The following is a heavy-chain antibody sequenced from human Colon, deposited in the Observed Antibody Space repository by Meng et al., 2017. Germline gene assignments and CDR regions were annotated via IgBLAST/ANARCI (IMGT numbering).Heavy chain of an antibody. CDR1: GASVSSGPYY. D-gene: IGHD3-16*01. Sequence: QVLLQESGPGLVQPSQTLSLTCSVSGASVSSGPYYWSWIRQHPGKGLEWIGYIYYSGSTYYNPSLKSRVIILVDSSKNQFSLNLTSVTAADTAVYYCATEATLYYFDYWGQGALVTVSS. CDR3: ATEATLYYFDY. J-gene: IGHJ4*02. CDR2: IYYSGST. V-gene: IGHV4-31*03.